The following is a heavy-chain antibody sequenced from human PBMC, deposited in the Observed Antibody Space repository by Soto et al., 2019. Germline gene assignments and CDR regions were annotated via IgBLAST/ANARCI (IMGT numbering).Heavy chain of an antibody. V-gene: IGHV3-23*01. CDR1: GFTFSSYA. J-gene: IGHJ2*01. D-gene: IGHD2-15*01. Sequence: GGSLRLSCAASGFTFSSYAMSWVRQAPGKGLEWVSAISGSGGSTYYADSVKGRFTISRDNSKNTLYLQMNSLRAEDTAVYYCAKDRRYCSGGSCTSPKDWYFDLWGRGTLVTVSS. CDR3: AKDRRYCSGGSCTSPKDWYFDL. CDR2: ISGSGGST.